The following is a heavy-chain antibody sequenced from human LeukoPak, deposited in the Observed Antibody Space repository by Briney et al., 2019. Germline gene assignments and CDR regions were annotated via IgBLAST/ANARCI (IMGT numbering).Heavy chain of an antibody. D-gene: IGHD3-10*01. CDR1: GGSFSGYY. CDR2: INHSGST. J-gene: IGHJ6*03. V-gene: IGHV4-34*01. CDR3: ARGKYYGSGSYFVVYYYYMDV. Sequence: SETLSLTCAVYGGSFSGYYWSWIRQPPGKGLEWIVEINHSGSTNYNPSLKSRVTISVDTSKNQFSLKLSSVTAADTAVYYCARGKYYGSGSYFVVYYYYMDVWGKGTTVTVSS.